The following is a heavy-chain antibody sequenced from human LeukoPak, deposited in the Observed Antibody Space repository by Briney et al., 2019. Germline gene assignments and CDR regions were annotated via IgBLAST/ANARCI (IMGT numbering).Heavy chain of an antibody. CDR1: GGSIRSSYYY. Sequence: PSETLSLTCTVSGGSIRSSYYYWGWIRQPPGKGLEWIGSIYDSGSTYYSPSLKSRVTISVDTSKNQFSLKLSSVTAADTAVYYCARLGYCSSSSCYPTNWFDSWGQGTLVTVSS. J-gene: IGHJ5*01. CDR3: ARLGYCSSSSCYPTNWFDS. D-gene: IGHD2-2*01. CDR2: IYDSGST. V-gene: IGHV4-39*01.